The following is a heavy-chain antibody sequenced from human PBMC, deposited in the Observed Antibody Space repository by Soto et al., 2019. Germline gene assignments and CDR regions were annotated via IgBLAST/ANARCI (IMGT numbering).Heavy chain of an antibody. J-gene: IGHJ3*02. CDR2: ISYDGSNK. CDR1: GFTFSSYA. CDR3: ARDWDPGYSYGSPDDFDI. Sequence: VQLVESGGGVVQPGRSLRLSCAASGFTFSSYAMHWVRQAPGKGLEWVAVISYDGSNKYYADSVKGRFTISRDNSKNTLYLQMNSLRAEDTAVYYCARDWDPGYSYGSPDDFDIWGQGTMVTVSS. V-gene: IGHV3-30-3*01. D-gene: IGHD5-18*01.